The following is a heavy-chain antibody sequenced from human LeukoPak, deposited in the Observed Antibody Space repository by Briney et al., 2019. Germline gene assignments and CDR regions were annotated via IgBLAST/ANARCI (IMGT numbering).Heavy chain of an antibody. V-gene: IGHV3-21*01. J-gene: IGHJ4*02. D-gene: IGHD6-13*01. CDR1: GFTFSSYS. CDR2: ISSSSSYI. CDR3: ARGGIAAAGTFDY. Sequence: PGGSLRLSCAASGFTFSSYSMNWVRQAPGKGLEWVSSISSSSSYIYYEDSVKGRFTISRDNAKNSLYLQMNSLKAEDTAVYYCARGGIAAAGTFDYGGQGTLVTVSS.